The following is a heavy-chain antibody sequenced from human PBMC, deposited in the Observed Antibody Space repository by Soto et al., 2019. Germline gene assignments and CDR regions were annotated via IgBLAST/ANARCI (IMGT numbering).Heavy chain of an antibody. CDR1: GFTFSSYA. CDR2: ISGSGGST. Sequence: GGSLRLSCAASGFTFSSYALSWVRPAPGKGLEWVSAISGSGGSTYYADSVKGRFTISRDNSKNTLYLQMNSLRAEDTAVYYCAKAVKDYYSTEWGQGTLVTVSS. CDR3: AKAVKDYYSTE. J-gene: IGHJ4*02. D-gene: IGHD3-10*01. V-gene: IGHV3-23*01.